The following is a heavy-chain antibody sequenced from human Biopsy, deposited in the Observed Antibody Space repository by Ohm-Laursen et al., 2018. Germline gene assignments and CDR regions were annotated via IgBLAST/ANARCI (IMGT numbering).Heavy chain of an antibody. CDR2: ISHTGYT. CDR1: GASIKSFY. V-gene: IGHV4-59*01. D-gene: IGHD1-26*01. CDR3: ARVEAGTYDALDI. Sequence: TLSLTCSVSGASIKSFYWSWIRQSPGKGLQWIAFISHTGYTSYNPSLKSRVTISVDVSKSQFSLKLYSVTAADTAVYYCARVEAGTYDALDIWGQGTLVAVSA. J-gene: IGHJ3*02.